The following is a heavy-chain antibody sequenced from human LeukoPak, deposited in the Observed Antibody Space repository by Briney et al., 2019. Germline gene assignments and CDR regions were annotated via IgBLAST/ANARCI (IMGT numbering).Heavy chain of an antibody. CDR1: RFTFTSSA. J-gene: IGHJ3*02. V-gene: IGHV1-58*02. CDR2: IVVGSGNT. CDR3: AADPTTRRAFDI. D-gene: IGHD1-7*01. Sequence: ASVKVSCKALRFTFTSSAMQWVRQARGQRLEWIGWIVVGSGNTNYAQKFQERVTITRDMSTSTAYMELSSLRSEDTAVYYCAADPTTRRAFDIWGQGTMVTVSS.